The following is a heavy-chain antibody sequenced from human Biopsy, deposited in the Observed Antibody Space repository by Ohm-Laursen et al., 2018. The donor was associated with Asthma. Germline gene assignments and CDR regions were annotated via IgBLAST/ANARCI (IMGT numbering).Heavy chain of an antibody. V-gene: IGHV4-30-2*01. J-gene: IGHJ6*02. D-gene: IGHD5-24*01. CDR2: IYRSGST. Sequence: SQTLSLTCTVSYGSITSGGYYWTWVRQPPGKGLEWIGEIYRSGSTNYNPSLKSRVIISIDKSKNQYSLKLTSVTAADTAAYYCARDRRDVYNLDYFYYSGLEVWGQGTTVTVSS. CDR1: YGSITSGGYY. CDR3: ARDRRDVYNLDYFYYSGLEV.